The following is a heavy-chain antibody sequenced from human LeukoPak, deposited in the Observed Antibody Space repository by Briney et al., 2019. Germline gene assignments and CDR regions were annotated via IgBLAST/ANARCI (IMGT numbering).Heavy chain of an antibody. CDR2: IYPGDSDT. J-gene: IGHJ4*02. CDR1: GYSFTSYW. D-gene: IGHD1-26*01. V-gene: IGHV5-51*01. Sequence: GESLKVSCKGSGYSFTSYWIGWVRQMPGKGLEWMGIIYPGDSDTRYSTSFQGQVTISADKSISTAYLQWSSLKASDTAMYYCARHKVSPSGGFDYWGQGTLVTVSS. CDR3: ARHKVSPSGGFDY.